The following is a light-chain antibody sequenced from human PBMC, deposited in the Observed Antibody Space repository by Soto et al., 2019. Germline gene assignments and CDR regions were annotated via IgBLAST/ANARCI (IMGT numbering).Light chain of an antibody. Sequence: QSVLTQPASVSVSPGQSIAISCTGTSSDVGSYDYVSWYQQHPDKAPKLMIYEVTQRPSGVSNRFSGSKSGNTASLAISGLQAEDEADYYCSSHTSVNTRVFGTGTRSPS. J-gene: IGLJ1*01. V-gene: IGLV2-14*01. CDR2: EVT. CDR1: SSDVGSYDY. CDR3: SSHTSVNTRV.